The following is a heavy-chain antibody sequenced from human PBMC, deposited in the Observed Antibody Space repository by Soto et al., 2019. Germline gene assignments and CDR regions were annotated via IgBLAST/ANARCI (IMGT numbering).Heavy chain of an antibody. V-gene: IGHV4-59*01. CDR1: GGSISSYY. D-gene: IGHD2-2*02. CDR2: IYYSGST. Sequence: KPSETLSLTCTVSGGSISSYYWSWIRQPPGKGLEWIGYIYYSGSTNYNPSLKSRVTISVDTSKNQFSLKLSSVTAADTAVYYCAREGGRYCTSPRCYTNYGMDVWGQGTTVTVSS. CDR3: AREGGRYCTSPRCYTNYGMDV. J-gene: IGHJ6*02.